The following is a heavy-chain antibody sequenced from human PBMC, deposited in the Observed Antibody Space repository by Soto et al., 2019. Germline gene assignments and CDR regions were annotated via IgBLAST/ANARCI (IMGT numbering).Heavy chain of an antibody. CDR1: GYTFTSYG. J-gene: IGHJ6*03. D-gene: IGHD3-9*01. CDR2: ISAYNGNT. V-gene: IGHV1-18*01. CDR3: ARGVCYDILTGYSGCYYYYMDV. Sequence: ASVKVSCKASGYTFTSYGISWVRQAPGQGLEWMGWISAYNGNTNYAQKLQGRVTMTTDTSTSTAYMELRSLRSDDTAVYCCARGVCYDILTGYSGCYYYYMDVWGKGTTVTVSS.